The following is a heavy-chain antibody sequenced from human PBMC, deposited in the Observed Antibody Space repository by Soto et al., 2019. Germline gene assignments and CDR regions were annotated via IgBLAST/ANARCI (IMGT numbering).Heavy chain of an antibody. V-gene: IGHV3-23*01. CDR3: ATDQLAGAFDI. CDR1: GFPFSSYA. CDR2: ISGSGGST. D-gene: IGHD6-19*01. Sequence: XGSLRLSCAAFGFPFSSYAMSWVRQAPGKGLEWVSAISGSGGSTYYADSVKGRFTISRDNSKNTLYLQMNSLRAEDTAVYYCATDQLAGAFDIWGQGTMVTVSS. J-gene: IGHJ3*02.